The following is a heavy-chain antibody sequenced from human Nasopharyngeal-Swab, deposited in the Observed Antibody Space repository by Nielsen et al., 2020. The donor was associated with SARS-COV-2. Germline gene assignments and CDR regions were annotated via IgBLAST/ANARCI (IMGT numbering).Heavy chain of an antibody. CDR2: IIPLLPTT. CDR3: AREFYYDSGGFYDAGPPTYGMDV. J-gene: IGHJ6*02. D-gene: IGHD3-22*01. Sequence: SVKVSCKVSGGALISYSTNWVRQAPGQGLEWMGGIIPLLPTTNYAQKFQGRVTITADESTNTAYMELSSLRSDDTAVYYCAREFYYDSGGFYDAGPPTYGMDVWGQGTTVTVSS. V-gene: IGHV1-69*13. CDR1: GGALISYS.